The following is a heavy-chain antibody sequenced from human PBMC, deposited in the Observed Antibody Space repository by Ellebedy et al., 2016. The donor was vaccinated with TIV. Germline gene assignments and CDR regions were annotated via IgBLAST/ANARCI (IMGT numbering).Heavy chain of an antibody. D-gene: IGHD2-8*01. J-gene: IGHJ6*02. CDR1: GYTFTSYY. Sequence: ASVKVSXXASGYTFTSYYMHWVRQAPGQGLEWMGIINPSGGSTSYAQKFQGRVTMTRDTSTSTVYMELSSLRSEDTAVYYCARAYCTNGVCGYYYYGMDVWGQGTTVTVSS. V-gene: IGHV1-46*01. CDR3: ARAYCTNGVCGYYYYGMDV. CDR2: INPSGGST.